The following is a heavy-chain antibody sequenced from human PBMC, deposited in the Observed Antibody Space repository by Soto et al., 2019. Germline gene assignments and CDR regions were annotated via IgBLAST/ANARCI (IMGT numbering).Heavy chain of an antibody. J-gene: IGHJ5*02. Sequence: QVQLQQWGAGLLKPSETLSLTCAVYGGSFSGYYWSWIRQPPGKGLEWIGEINHSGSTNYNPSLKSRVTISVDTSKNQFSLKLSSVTAADMAVYYCARGGRKKFDPWGQGTLVTVSS. CDR1: GGSFSGYY. CDR2: INHSGST. CDR3: ARGGRKKFDP. V-gene: IGHV4-34*01.